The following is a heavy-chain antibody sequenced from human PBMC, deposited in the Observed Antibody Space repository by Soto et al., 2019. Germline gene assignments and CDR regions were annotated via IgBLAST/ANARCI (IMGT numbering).Heavy chain of an antibody. Sequence: QVQLQESGPGLVKPSETLSLTCTVSGGSISSYYWSWIRQPPGQGLEWIGYIYYSGSTNYNPSLKSRVTISVDPSKHQFSLKLSSVTAADTAVYYCARVRSGWLLAPDYWGQGTLVTVSS. CDR2: IYYSGST. D-gene: IGHD3-22*01. CDR3: ARVRSGWLLAPDY. J-gene: IGHJ4*02. CDR1: GGSISSYY. V-gene: IGHV4-59*01.